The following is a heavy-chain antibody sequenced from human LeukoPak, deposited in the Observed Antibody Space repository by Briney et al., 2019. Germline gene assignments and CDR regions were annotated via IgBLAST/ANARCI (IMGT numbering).Heavy chain of an antibody. D-gene: IGHD1-14*01. CDR1: GYTFSIYG. CDR2: ISAYNGNT. V-gene: IGHV1-18*01. J-gene: IGHJ6*02. Sequence: ASVNVSFKASGYTFSIYGISWGRQAPGQGLEWMGWISAYNGNTNYAQKLQGRVTMTTDTSTSTAYMELRSLRSDDTAVYYCARDNLLNYYYVMDVWGQGTTVTVSS. CDR3: ARDNLLNYYYVMDV.